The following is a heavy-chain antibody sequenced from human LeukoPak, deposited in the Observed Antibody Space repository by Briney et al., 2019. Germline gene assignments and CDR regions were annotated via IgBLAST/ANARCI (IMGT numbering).Heavy chain of an antibody. D-gene: IGHD3-22*01. CDR1: GGSISSGDYY. V-gene: IGHV4-30-4*08. J-gene: IGHJ4*02. CDR3: ARRKYYYDSSGYYWAFDY. CDR2: IYYSGST. Sequence: PSQTLSLTCTVSGGSISSGDYYWSWIRQPPGKGLEWIGYIYYSGSTYYNPSLKSRVTISVDTSKNQFSLKLSSVTAADTAVYYCARRKYYYDSSGYYWAFDYWGQGTLVTVSS.